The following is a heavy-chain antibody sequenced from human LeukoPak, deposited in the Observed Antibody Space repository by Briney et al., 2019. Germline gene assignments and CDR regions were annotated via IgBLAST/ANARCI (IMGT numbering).Heavy chain of an antibody. Sequence: GGSLRLSCAASGFTFSSYAMSWVRQAPGKGLGWVSGISSSGSTIYYADSVKGRFTISRDKDKNSLYLQINSLRAEDTAVYYCAELGITMIGGVWGKGTTVTISS. CDR1: GFTFSSYA. CDR2: ISSSGSTI. CDR3: AELGITMIGGV. J-gene: IGHJ6*04. D-gene: IGHD3-10*02. V-gene: IGHV3-48*03.